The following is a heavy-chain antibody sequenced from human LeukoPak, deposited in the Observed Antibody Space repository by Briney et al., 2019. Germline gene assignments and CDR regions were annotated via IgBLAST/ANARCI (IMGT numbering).Heavy chain of an antibody. J-gene: IGHJ6*04. CDR1: GFTFSSYA. Sequence: GGSLRLSCAASGFTFSSYAMYWVRQAPGKGLEWVAVISYDGSDKFYADSVKGRFTISRDNAKNSLYLQMNSLRAEDTAVYYCAELGIAMIGGVWGKGTTVTISS. CDR2: ISYDGSDK. V-gene: IGHV3-30*04. CDR3: AELGIAMIGGV. D-gene: IGHD3-10*02.